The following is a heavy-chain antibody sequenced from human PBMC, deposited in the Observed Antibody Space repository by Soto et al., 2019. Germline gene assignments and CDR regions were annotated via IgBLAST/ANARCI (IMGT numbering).Heavy chain of an antibody. D-gene: IGHD3-10*01. CDR1: GGSIDSGDYY. Sequence: SETLSLTCTVSGGSIDSGDYYWSWIRQPPGKGLEWIGYVYYSGTTNYNPFLKSRVTLSLDKSKNQFSLKMNSVTAADTAVYYCAREIGNRLPYGPVDYWGQGTLVTVS. CDR2: VYYSGTT. CDR3: AREIGNRLPYGPVDY. J-gene: IGHJ4*02. V-gene: IGHV4-61*08.